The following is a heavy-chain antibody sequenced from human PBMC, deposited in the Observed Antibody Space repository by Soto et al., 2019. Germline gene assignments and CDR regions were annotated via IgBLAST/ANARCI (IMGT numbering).Heavy chain of an antibody. J-gene: IGHJ4*02. Sequence: QVQLQESGPGLVKPSQTLSLTCTVSGGSLSSGGSYWAWIRQRPGKCLKWIESIYYSGTTYYNPSLESRVSITLDTSKNQFSLKLSSVTAADTAIYYCASRGPNGNSWTNFDYWGQGTLVTVSS. D-gene: IGHD6-13*01. CDR3: ASRGPNGNSWTNFDY. V-gene: IGHV4-31*03. CDR2: IYYSGTT. CDR1: GGSLSSGGSY.